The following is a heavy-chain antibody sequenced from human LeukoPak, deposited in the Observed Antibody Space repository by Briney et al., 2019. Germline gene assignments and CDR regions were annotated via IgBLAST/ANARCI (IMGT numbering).Heavy chain of an antibody. CDR1: GFTFSSYA. V-gene: IGHV3-23*01. CDR3: AKDPRRYYDSSGPFDY. J-gene: IGHJ4*02. Sequence: GGSLRLSCAASGFTFSSYAMSWVRQAPGKGLEWVSAISGCGGSTYYADSVKGRFTISRDNSKNTLYLQMNSLRAEDTAVYYCAKDPRRYYDSSGPFDYWGQGTLVTVSS. CDR2: ISGCGGST. D-gene: IGHD3-22*01.